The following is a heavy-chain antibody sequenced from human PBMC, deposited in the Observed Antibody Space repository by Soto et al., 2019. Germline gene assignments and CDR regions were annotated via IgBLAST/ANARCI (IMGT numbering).Heavy chain of an antibody. Sequence: QVQLHESGPGLVKPSQTLSLTCTVSGGSISSGYYYWRWIRQPPGKGLEWIGYIYYSGSTYYNPSLNSRVTISVDTSKNQSSLKLSPVTAADTAVYSCPSDSRHCISTSCYDWFDPWGQATLVTVSS. D-gene: IGHD2-2*01. CDR3: PSDSRHCISTSCYDWFDP. J-gene: IGHJ5*02. CDR1: GGSISSGYYY. V-gene: IGHV4-30-4*01. CDR2: IYYSGST.